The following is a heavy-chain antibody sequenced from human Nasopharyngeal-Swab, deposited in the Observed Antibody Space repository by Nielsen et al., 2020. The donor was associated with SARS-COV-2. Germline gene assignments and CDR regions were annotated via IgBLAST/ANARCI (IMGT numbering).Heavy chain of an antibody. CDR2: IGAYNGNT. Sequence: ASVKVSCKASGYTFTSYGLNWVRQAPGQGLEWMGWIGAYNGNTNYAQKFQDRVTMTTDTSTSTVYMELRSLRSDDTAVYYCARHGVAEDYWGQGTLVTVSS. V-gene: IGHV1-18*01. CDR3: ARHGVAEDY. D-gene: IGHD3-3*01. CDR1: GYTFTSYG. J-gene: IGHJ4*02.